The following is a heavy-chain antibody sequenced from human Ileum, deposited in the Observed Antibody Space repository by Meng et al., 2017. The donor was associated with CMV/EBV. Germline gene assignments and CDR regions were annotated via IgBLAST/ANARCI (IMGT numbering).Heavy chain of an antibody. D-gene: IGHD6-13*01. V-gene: IGHV6-1*01. CDR2: TYYRSKWYN. J-gene: IGHJ2*01. CDR1: GDSFSSIGAI. CDR3: ARENGYEWYFDF. Sequence: VHLQQAAPGLVKPPQTLSLLCSISGDSFSSIGAIWNWIMQSPSRGLEWLGKTYYRSKWYNDYAPSVKSRITVKPDTSKNQFSLQLNSVTPEDTAVYYCARENGYEWYFDFWGRGTLVTVSS.